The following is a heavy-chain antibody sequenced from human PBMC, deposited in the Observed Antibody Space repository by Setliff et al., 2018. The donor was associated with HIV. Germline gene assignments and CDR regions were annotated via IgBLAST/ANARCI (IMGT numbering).Heavy chain of an antibody. CDR2: ISSSGSTI. D-gene: IGHD6-19*01. CDR1: GFTFSDYE. CDR3: AREGIAVTARGNWFDP. J-gene: IGHJ5*02. Sequence: PGGSLRLSCAASGFTFSDYEMNWVRQAPGKGLEWVSYISSSGSTIYYADSVKGRLTISRDTANNALYMQMNSLRAEDTAVYYCAREGIAVTARGNWFDPWGQGTLVTVSS. V-gene: IGHV3-48*03.